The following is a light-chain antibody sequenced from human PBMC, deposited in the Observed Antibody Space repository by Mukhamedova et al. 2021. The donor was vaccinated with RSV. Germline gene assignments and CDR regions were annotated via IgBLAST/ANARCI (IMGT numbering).Light chain of an antibody. Sequence: WYQRRVHGKAPKLLIYKASSLESGVPSRFSGSGSGTDFTLTISSLQPDDFATYYCQQYNTYFTFGPGTKVDI. CDR2: KAS. V-gene: IGKV1-5*03. J-gene: IGKJ3*01. CDR3: QQYNTYFT.